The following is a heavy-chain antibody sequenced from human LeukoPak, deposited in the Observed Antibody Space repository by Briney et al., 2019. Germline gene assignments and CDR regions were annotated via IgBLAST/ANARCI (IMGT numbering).Heavy chain of an antibody. J-gene: IGHJ2*01. Sequence: GASVKVSCKASGYTFTSYYMHWVRQAPGQGLEWMGIINPSGGSTSYAQKFQGRVTMTRDTSTSTAYMELSSLRSEDTAVYYCARDLGSPEWYFDLWGRGTLVTVSS. CDR3: ARDLGSPEWYFDL. V-gene: IGHV1-46*01. D-gene: IGHD2-15*01. CDR1: GYTFTSYY. CDR2: INPSGGST.